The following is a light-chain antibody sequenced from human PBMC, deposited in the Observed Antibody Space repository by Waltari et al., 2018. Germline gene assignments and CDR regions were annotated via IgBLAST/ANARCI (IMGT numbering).Light chain of an antibody. J-gene: IGKJ3*01. V-gene: IGKV3-11*01. CDR3: QQRSNWPPLFT. CDR1: QSVSSY. CDR2: DAS. Sequence: EIVLTQSPATLSLSPGERATLSCRASQSVSSYFAWYQQKPGQAPRLLIYDASNRATGIPARFSGSGSGTDFTLTISSLEPEDFAVYYCQQRSNWPPLFTVGPGTKVDIK.